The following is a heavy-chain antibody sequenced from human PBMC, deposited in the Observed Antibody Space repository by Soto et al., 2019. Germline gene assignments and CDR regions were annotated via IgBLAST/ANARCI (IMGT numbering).Heavy chain of an antibody. D-gene: IGHD3-22*01. Sequence: SVKVSCKASGGTFSSYAISWVRQAPGQGLEWMGGIIPIFGTANYAQKFQGGVTITADKSTSTAYMELSSLRSEDTAVYYCAKDGLGYHSSGEGPLWGQGTLVTVSS. CDR2: IIPIFGTA. J-gene: IGHJ4*02. CDR3: AKDGLGYHSSGEGPL. V-gene: IGHV1-69*06. CDR1: GGTFSSYA.